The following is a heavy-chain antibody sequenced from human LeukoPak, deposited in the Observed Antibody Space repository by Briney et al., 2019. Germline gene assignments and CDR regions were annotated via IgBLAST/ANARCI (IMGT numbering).Heavy chain of an antibody. V-gene: IGHV4-59*08. J-gene: IGHJ3*01. CDR2: TYYSGST. CDR1: GGPIRDFY. CDR3: TRHKRWLQFPDAFDV. Sequence: SETLSLTCTVSGGPIRDFYWSWIRLAPGRGLEWIGYTYYSGSTSYNPSLESRVAISVDMSKSQFSLELSSVTAADTAIYYCTRHKRWLQFPDAFDVWGQGTMVTVSS. D-gene: IGHD5-24*01.